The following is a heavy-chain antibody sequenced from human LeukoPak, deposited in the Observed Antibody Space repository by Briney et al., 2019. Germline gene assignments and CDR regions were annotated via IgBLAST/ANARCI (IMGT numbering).Heavy chain of an antibody. CDR1: GFTFDDYA. V-gene: IGHV3-9*01. CDR3: AKDIEHGCSSTSCAGDFQH. D-gene: IGHD2-2*01. J-gene: IGHJ1*01. Sequence: GRSLRLSCAASGFTFDDYAMHWVRQAPGKGLEWVSGISWNSGSIGYADSVKGRFTISRDNAKNSLYLQMNSLRAEDTALYYCAKDIEHGCSSTSCAGDFQHWGQGTLVTVSS. CDR2: ISWNSGSI.